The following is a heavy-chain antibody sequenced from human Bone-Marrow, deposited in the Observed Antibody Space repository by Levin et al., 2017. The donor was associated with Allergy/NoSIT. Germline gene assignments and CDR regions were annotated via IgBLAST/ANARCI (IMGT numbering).Heavy chain of an antibody. V-gene: IGHV3-30-3*01. D-gene: IGHD6-19*01. Sequence: GESLKISCAASGFTFSSYAMHWVRQAPGKGLEWVAVISYDGSNKYYADSVKGRFTISRDNSKNTLYLQMNSLRAEDTAVYYCARGGSSGWHYFDYWGQGTLVTVSS. CDR2: ISYDGSNK. CDR1: GFTFSSYA. J-gene: IGHJ4*02. CDR3: ARGGSSGWHYFDY.